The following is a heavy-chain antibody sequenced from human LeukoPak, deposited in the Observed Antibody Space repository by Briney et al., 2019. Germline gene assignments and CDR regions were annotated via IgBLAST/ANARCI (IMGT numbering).Heavy chain of an antibody. Sequence: GGSLRLSCAASGFTFSTYAMHWVRQAPGKGLEWVAVISFDGNNKFYADSVKGRFTISRDNSKNTLYLQMNSLRAEDTAVYYCADLEAFDYWGQGTLVTVSS. J-gene: IGHJ4*02. CDR3: ADLEAFDY. CDR1: GFTFSTYA. V-gene: IGHV3-30-3*01. CDR2: ISFDGNNK.